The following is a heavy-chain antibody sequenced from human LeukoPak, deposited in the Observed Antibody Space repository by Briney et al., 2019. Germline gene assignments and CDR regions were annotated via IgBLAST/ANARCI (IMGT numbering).Heavy chain of an antibody. CDR1: GYSISSDYY. V-gene: IGHV4-38-2*02. J-gene: IGHJ3*02. CDR3: ARANYYDSSGYSRGAFDI. Sequence: SETLSLTCTVSGYSISSDYYWGWIRQPPGKGLEWIGSIYHSGSTYYNPSLKSRVTISVDTSKNQFSLKLSSVTAADTAVYYCARANYYDSSGYSRGAFDIWGQGTMVTVSS. CDR2: IYHSGST. D-gene: IGHD3-22*01.